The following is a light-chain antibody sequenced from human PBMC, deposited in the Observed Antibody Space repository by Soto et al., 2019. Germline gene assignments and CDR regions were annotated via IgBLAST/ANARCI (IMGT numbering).Light chain of an antibody. CDR2: AAS. CDR1: QGIGTW. CDR3: QQANSFPHS. V-gene: IGKV1-12*01. Sequence: DIQMTQSPSSVSASVGDRVTITCRASQGIGTWLAWYQQKSGKAPKFLIYAASSLQSGVPLRFSGSGSGTDFTLTISSLEPEDFATYYCQQANSFPHSFGGGTRVEIK. J-gene: IGKJ4*01.